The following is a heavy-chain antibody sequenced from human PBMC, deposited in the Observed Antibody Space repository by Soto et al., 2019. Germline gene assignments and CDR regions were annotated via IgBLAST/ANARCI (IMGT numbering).Heavy chain of an antibody. Sequence: GGSVKVGCNATGDAFSVYGMGWVRHAPGRGFEWMGWISAYNGNPKYAQKLQGRVTMTTDTSTSKAYMELWSLRSDDTAVYYCERYSSSSLYYYSGMDVWGQGATAPVSS. CDR3: ERYSSSSLYYYSGMDV. CDR2: ISAYNGNP. CDR1: GDAFSVYG. V-gene: IGHV1-18*01. D-gene: IGHD6-6*01. J-gene: IGHJ6*01.